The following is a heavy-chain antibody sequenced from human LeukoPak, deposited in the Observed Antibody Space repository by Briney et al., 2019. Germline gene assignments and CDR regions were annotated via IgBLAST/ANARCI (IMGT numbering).Heavy chain of an antibody. V-gene: IGHV1-18*01. D-gene: IGHD2-15*01. CDR2: ISPNNGNT. CDR3: ARIRITLGYCSGGSCYQPFDY. J-gene: IGHJ4*02. Sequence: ASVKVSCKASGYTLTSYGISWVRQAPGQGLEWMGWISPNNGNTNYAQKFQGRVTMTTDTPTSTAYMELRSLRSDDTAVYYCARIRITLGYCSGGSCYQPFDYWGQGTLVTVSS. CDR1: GYTLTSYG.